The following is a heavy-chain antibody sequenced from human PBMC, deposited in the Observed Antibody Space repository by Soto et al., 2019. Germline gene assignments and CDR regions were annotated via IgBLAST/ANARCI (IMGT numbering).Heavy chain of an antibody. D-gene: IGHD3-22*01. CDR1: GGSISSGDYY. V-gene: IGHV4-30-4*01. CDR3: ATDAPYYYGGSAYYVFDY. Sequence: PSETLSLTCTVSGGSISSGDYYWSWIRQPPGKGLEWIGYIYYSGSTYYNPSLKSRVTISLDTSKNQFSLKLISVTAADTAVYYCATDAPYYYGGSAYYVFDYWGQETLVTVSS. CDR2: IYYSGST. J-gene: IGHJ4*01.